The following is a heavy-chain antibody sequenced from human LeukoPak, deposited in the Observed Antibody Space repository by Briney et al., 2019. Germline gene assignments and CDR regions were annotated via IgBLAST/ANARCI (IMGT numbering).Heavy chain of an antibody. V-gene: IGHV3-66*01. CDR3: ARDLTAYFGY. Sequence: PGGSLRLSYAASGFTVSGNYMSWVRQAPGKGLEWVSVIYSGGSTYYADSVKGRFTISRDNSEKTLYLQMNSLRAEDTAVYYCARDLTAYFGYWGPGTLVTVSS. D-gene: IGHD3-16*01. J-gene: IGHJ4*02. CDR1: GFTVSGNY. CDR2: IYSGGST.